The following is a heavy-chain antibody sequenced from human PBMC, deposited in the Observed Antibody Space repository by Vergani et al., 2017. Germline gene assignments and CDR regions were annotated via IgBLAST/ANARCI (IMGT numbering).Heavy chain of an antibody. CDR2: INSDGSTT. CDR3: AKVKQRWLQLCXFDY. J-gene: IGHJ4*02. CDR1: GFTFSSYW. D-gene: IGHD5-24*01. Sequence: EVQLVESGGGLVQPGGSLRLSCAASGFTFSSYWMHWVRQAPGKGLLWVSRINSDGSTTTYADSVKGRFTIPRDNAKSTLYLQMNSLRAEDTAVYYCAKVKQRWLQLCXFDYWGQGTLVTVSS. V-gene: IGHV3-74*01.